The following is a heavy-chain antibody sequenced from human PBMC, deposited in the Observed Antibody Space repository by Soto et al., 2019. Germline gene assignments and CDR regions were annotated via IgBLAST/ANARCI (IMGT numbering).Heavy chain of an antibody. V-gene: IGHV3-23*01. CDR3: AKDGLGAYSYGSYYFDY. CDR2: INTSGGST. J-gene: IGHJ4*02. CDR1: GFTFSSYA. D-gene: IGHD5-18*01. Sequence: EVRLLESGGGLVQPGGSLRLSCAASGFTFSSYAMSWVRQAPGKGLEWVSTINTSGGSTYYADSVRGRFTISRDNSKNTLYRQMNSLRAEDTAVYYCAKDGLGAYSYGSYYFDYWGQGTLVTVSS.